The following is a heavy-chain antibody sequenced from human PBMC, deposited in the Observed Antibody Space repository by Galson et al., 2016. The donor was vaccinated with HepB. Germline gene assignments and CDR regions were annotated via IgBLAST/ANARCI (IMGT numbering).Heavy chain of an antibody. V-gene: IGHV5-10-1*01. J-gene: IGHJ6*03. CDR3: ARQGGEVVGATFSYYYMDV. CDR1: GYTFTSYW. Sequence: QSGAEVKAPGESLRISCEGSGYTFTSYWISWVHQMPGKGLEWMGRVDPSDSYSLYSPSFQGHVTLSADKSISTAYLQWSSLKAADPAIYYCARQGGEVVGATFSYYYMDVWGKGTTVTVSS. CDR2: VDPSDSYS. D-gene: IGHD1-26*01.